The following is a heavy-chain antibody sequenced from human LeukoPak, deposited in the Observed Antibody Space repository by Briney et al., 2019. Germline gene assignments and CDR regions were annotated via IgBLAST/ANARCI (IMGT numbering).Heavy chain of an antibody. CDR1: GFTFSAYA. V-gene: IGHV3-23*01. CDR3: SKDRSIGTYYTFDH. Sequence: GGSLRLSCAASGFTFSAYAMSWVRQAPGKGLEWVAAISGSGGMTYYADSVKGRFTVSGDNSKNTLYLQMSSLRAADTAVYYCSKDRSIGTYYTFDHWGQGTLVTVSA. CDR2: ISGSGGMT. J-gene: IGHJ4*02. D-gene: IGHD1-26*01.